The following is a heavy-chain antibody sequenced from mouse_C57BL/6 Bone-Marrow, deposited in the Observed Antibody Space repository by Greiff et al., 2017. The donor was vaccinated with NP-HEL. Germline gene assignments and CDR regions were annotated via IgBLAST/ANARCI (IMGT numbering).Heavy chain of an antibody. CDR2: ISSGSSTI. Sequence: EVHLVESGGGLVKPGGSLKLSCAASGFTFSDYGMHWVRQAPEKGLEWVAYISSGSSTIYYADTVKGRFTISRDNAKNTLFLQMTSLRSEDTAMYYGARNMITTVVATDLYFDVWGTGTTVTVSS. CDR3: ARNMITTVVATDLYFDV. D-gene: IGHD1-1*01. J-gene: IGHJ1*03. V-gene: IGHV5-17*01. CDR1: GFTFSDYG.